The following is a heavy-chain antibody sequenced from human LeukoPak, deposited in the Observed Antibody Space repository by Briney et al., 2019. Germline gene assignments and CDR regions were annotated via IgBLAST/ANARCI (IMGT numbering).Heavy chain of an antibody. CDR3: TTEQKWLQLAFGY. CDR1: GFIFGNAW. D-gene: IGHD5-24*01. CDR2: IKTKTDGGTT. V-gene: IGHV3-15*01. Sequence: GGSLRLSCAASGFIFGNAWMSWVRQDPGKGLEWVGRIKTKTDGGTTDYVAPVKGRFTISRDDSGSTLFLQMNNVQTEDTAMYSCTTEQKWLQLAFGYWGQGTLVTVSS. J-gene: IGHJ4*02.